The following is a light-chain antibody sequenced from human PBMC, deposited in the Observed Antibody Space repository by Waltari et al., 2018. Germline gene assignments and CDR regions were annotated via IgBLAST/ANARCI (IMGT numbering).Light chain of an antibody. Sequence: SFDLTQPPSVSVSPGQTASIPCSGDNLGDTSACWYHQKPGQSPVLVIYQDTKRPSAIPERFSGSKSGNTATLTISGTQAVDEADYYCQAWDSSTYVVGTGTKVTVL. J-gene: IGLJ1*01. V-gene: IGLV3-1*01. CDR2: QDT. CDR1: NLGDTS. CDR3: QAWDSSTYV.